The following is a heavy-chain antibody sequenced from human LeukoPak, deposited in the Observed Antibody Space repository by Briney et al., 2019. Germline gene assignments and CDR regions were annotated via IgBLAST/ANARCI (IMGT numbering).Heavy chain of an antibody. V-gene: IGHV1-18*01. D-gene: IGHD1-26*01. CDR3: VRVIPQKWELPGKWFDP. J-gene: IGHJ5*02. CDR2: VSAYNGHT. Sequence: ASVKVSCKASGYIFNSYGISWVRQAPGQGLEWMGWVSAYNGHTNYVQKFQGRVTMTTDTSTSTASMELRSLRFDDTAVYYCVRVIPQKWELPGKWFDPWGQGTLVTVSS. CDR1: GYIFNSYG.